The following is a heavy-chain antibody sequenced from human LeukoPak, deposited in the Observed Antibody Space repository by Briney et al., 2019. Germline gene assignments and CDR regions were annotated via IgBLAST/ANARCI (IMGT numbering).Heavy chain of an antibody. CDR3: ANRAFYLAERYCSSTSCPGVVDY. CDR1: GFTFSSYA. J-gene: IGHJ4*02. CDR2: ISGSGGST. Sequence: GGSLRLSCAASGFTFSSYAMSWVRQAPGKGLEWVSAISGSGGSTYYADSVKGRFTISRDNSKNTLYLQMNSLRAEDTAVYYCANRAFYLAERYCSSTSCPGVVDYWGQGTLATVSS. D-gene: IGHD2-2*01. V-gene: IGHV3-23*01.